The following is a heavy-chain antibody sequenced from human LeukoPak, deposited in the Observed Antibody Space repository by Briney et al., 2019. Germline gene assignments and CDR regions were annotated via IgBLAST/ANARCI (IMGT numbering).Heavy chain of an antibody. Sequence: SETLSLTCTVSGASISSTSYCWGWIRQPAGKGLEWIGHIHTSGSTNYNPSLKSRVTISVDTSKNQFSLKLSSVTAADTAVYYCARSRADIVLMVYDGGNWFDPWGQGTLVTVSS. CDR3: ARSRADIVLMVYDGGNWFDP. D-gene: IGHD2-8*01. J-gene: IGHJ5*02. CDR1: GASISSTSYC. V-gene: IGHV4-61*09. CDR2: IHTSGST.